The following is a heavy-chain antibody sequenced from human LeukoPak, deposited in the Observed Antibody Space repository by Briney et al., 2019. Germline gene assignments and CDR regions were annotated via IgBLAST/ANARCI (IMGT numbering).Heavy chain of an antibody. CDR1: GFTFSNAW. D-gene: IGHD2-2*02. V-gene: IGHV3-15*01. J-gene: IGHJ4*02. CDR2: IKSKTDFWTT. CDR3: TTDSWYQLLYRGEVYFDY. Sequence: GGSLRLSCAASGFTFSNAWMSWVRQAPGKGGEWVGRIKSKTDFWTTDYAAPVKARFPISRDDSKHTLYLQMNSLKTEDTAVYYCTTDSWYQLLYRGEVYFDYWGQGTLVTVSS.